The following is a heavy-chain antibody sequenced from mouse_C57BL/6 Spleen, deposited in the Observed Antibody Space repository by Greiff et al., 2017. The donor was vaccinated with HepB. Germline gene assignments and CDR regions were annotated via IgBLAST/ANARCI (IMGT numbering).Heavy chain of an antibody. D-gene: IGHD1-1*01. CDR3: ASLEVGYAMDY. V-gene: IGHV1-50*01. J-gene: IGHJ4*01. CDR2: IDPSDSYT. CDR1: GYTFTSYW. Sequence: QVQLQQPGAELVKPGASVKLSCKASGYTFTSYWMQWVKQRPGQGLEWIGEIDPSDSYTNYNQKFKGKATLTVDTSSSTAYMQLSSLTSEDSAVYYCASLEVGYAMDYWGQGTSVTVSS.